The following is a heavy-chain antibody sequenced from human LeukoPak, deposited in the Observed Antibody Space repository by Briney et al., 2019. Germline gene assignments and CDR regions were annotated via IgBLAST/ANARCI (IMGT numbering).Heavy chain of an antibody. V-gene: IGHV4-34*01. Sequence: PSETLSLTCAVYGGSFSGYYWSWIRQPPGKGLEWSGEINHSGSTNYNPSLKSRVTISVDKSRNQFSLKLSSVTAADTAVYYCARRTTVTIPFGYWGQGTLVTVSS. D-gene: IGHD4-11*01. CDR2: INHSGST. CDR1: GGSFSGYY. J-gene: IGHJ4*02. CDR3: ARRTTVTIPFGY.